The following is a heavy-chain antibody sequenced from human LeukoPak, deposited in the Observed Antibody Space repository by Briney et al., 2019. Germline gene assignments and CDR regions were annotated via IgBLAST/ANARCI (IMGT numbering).Heavy chain of an antibody. J-gene: IGHJ5*02. Sequence: GGSLRLSCAASGFTFGSYCMNWVRQAPGKGLEWVSYISSSSSTRYYADSVKGRFTISRDNAKNSLYLQMNSLRAKETAGYYCARDFSSDWKVSGCFDPWGQGTLVTVS. CDR1: GFTFGSYC. D-gene: IGHD5-12*01. CDR3: ARDFSSDWKVSGCFDP. CDR2: ISSSSSTR. V-gene: IGHV3-48*01.